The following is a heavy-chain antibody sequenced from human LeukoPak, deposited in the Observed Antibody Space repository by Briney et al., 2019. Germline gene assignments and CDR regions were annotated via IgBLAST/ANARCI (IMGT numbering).Heavy chain of an antibody. Sequence: SETLSLTCAVFGGSFSGYYWSWIRQSPEKGLEWIGEIHPSGNTDYSPSLKSRVTNSVDTSKNQFSLRLSSVTAADTAVYYCARGPAAYISLDYWGQGTLVTVSS. D-gene: IGHD2-2*01. CDR2: IHPSGNT. CDR1: GGSFSGYY. J-gene: IGHJ4*02. V-gene: IGHV4-34*01. CDR3: ARGPAAYISLDY.